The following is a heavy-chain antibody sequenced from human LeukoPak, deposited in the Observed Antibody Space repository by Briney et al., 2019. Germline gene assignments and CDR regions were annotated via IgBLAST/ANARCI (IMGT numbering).Heavy chain of an antibody. Sequence: ASVNVSCKASGGTFSSYATSWVRQAPGQGLEWMGGIIPIFGTANYAQKYQGRVTITADESTSTAYIELSSLRSEDTAVYYCARPRTGKNSSSWYPYYYYGMDVWGQGTTVTVSS. V-gene: IGHV1-69*01. CDR1: GGTFSSYA. CDR3: ARPRTGKNSSSWYPYYYYGMDV. CDR2: IIPIFGTA. D-gene: IGHD6-13*01. J-gene: IGHJ6*02.